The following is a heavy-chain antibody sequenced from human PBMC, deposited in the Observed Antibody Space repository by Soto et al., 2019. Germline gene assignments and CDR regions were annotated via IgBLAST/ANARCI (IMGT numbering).Heavy chain of an antibody. CDR3: VSDGSTGWHFDS. V-gene: IGHV3-7*01. Sequence: EVQLVESGGGLVQPGGSLRLSCEASGFTLSSYWMSWIRQAPGKGLEWVANTRQDGGQSYLVDSVQGRFTISRDNAKNSLYLQMSSLRAEDTAVYYCVSDGSTGWHFDSWGQGTLVTVSS. CDR1: GFTLSSYW. CDR2: TRQDGGQS. D-gene: IGHD6-19*01. J-gene: IGHJ4*02.